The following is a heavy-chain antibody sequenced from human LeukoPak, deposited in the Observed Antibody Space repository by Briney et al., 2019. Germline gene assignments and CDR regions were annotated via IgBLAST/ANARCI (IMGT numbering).Heavy chain of an antibody. D-gene: IGHD6-25*01. J-gene: IGHJ4*02. CDR1: GFTVSSNY. CDR3: ARARLHHRSFDLKTSYYFDY. Sequence: GGSLRLSCAASGFTVSSNYIWVRQAPGKGLEWVSVIYSGGSTYYADSVKGRFTISRDNSKNTLYLQMNSLRTEDTAVYYCARARLHHRSFDLKTSYYFDYWGQGTLVTVSS. CDR2: IYSGGST. V-gene: IGHV3-53*01.